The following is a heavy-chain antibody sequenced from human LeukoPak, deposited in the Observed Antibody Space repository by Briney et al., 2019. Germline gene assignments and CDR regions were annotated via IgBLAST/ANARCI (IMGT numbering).Heavy chain of an antibody. CDR1: GGSISSYY. CDR3: ARASIVVVPAAILYYFDY. V-gene: IGHV4-59*01. CDR2: IYYSGST. D-gene: IGHD2-2*01. J-gene: IGHJ4*02. Sequence: PSETLSPTCTVSGGSISSYYWSWIRQPPGKGLEWIGYIYYSGSTNYNPSLKSRVTISVDTSKNQFSLKLSSVTAADTAVYYCARASIVVVPAAILYYFDYWGQGTLVTVSS.